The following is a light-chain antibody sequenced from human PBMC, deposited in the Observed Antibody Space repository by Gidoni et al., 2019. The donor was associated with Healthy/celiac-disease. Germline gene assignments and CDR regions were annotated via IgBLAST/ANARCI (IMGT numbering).Light chain of an antibody. Sequence: EIVLTQSPGTLSLSPGERATLSCRASQRVSSSYLAWYQQKPGQAPRLLIYGASSRATGIPDRFSGSGSGTDFTLTISRLEPEDFAVYYCQQYGSSPSFASGTKVDIK. CDR2: GAS. CDR3: QQYGSSPS. V-gene: IGKV3-20*01. J-gene: IGKJ3*01. CDR1: QRVSSSY.